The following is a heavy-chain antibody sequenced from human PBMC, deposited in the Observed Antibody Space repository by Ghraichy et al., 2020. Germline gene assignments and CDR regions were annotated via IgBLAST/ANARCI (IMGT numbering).Heavy chain of an antibody. CDR1: GYTFTSYG. D-gene: IGHD6-13*01. CDR2: ISAYNGNT. Sequence: ASVKVSCKASGYTFTSYGISWVRQAPGQGLEWMGWISAYNGNTNYAQKLQGRVTMTTDTSTSTAYMELRSLRSDDTAVYYCARDRIGIAAAGPSYKNYYYYYGMDVWGQGTTVTVSS. CDR3: ARDRIGIAAAGPSYKNYYYYYGMDV. J-gene: IGHJ6*02. V-gene: IGHV1-18*01.